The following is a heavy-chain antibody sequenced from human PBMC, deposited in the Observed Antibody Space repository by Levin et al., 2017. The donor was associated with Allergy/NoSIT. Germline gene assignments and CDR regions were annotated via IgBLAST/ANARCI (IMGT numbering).Heavy chain of an antibody. Sequence: GESLKISCAASGFTFSSYWMSWVRQAPGKGLEWVANIKEDGSEKYYLDSVKGRFTISRDNAKKSLYLQMNSLRAEDTAVYYCARYCSGGSCWNYWGQGTLVTVSS. V-gene: IGHV3-7*03. J-gene: IGHJ4*02. D-gene: IGHD2-15*01. CDR1: GFTFSSYW. CDR3: ARYCSGGSCWNY. CDR2: IKEDGSEK.